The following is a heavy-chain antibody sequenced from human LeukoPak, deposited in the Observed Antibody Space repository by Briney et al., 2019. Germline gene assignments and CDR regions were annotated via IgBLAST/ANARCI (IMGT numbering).Heavy chain of an antibody. Sequence: PSETLSLTCAVYGGSFSGYYWSWIRQPPGKGLEWIGEINHSGSTNYNPSLKSRVTISVDTSKNQFSLKLSSVTAADTAVYYCARGPDTAMVTRVFGYWGQGTLVTVSS. J-gene: IGHJ4*02. CDR1: GGSFSGYY. CDR3: ARGPDTAMVTRVFGY. V-gene: IGHV4-34*01. D-gene: IGHD5-18*01. CDR2: INHSGST.